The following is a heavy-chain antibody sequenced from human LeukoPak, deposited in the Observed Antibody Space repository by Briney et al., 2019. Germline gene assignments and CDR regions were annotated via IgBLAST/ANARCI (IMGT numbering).Heavy chain of an antibody. CDR3: AKKREYYYDSSGYSSLDY. D-gene: IGHD3-22*01. CDR2: MRRGSDYK. CDR1: GFNLNDY. Sequence: GGSLRLSCVGSGFNLNDYMAWIRQTPGKGLQRVSYMRRGSDYKAYEDSVKGRFTISRDNGKNSLYLQMNSLTAEDTAVYYCAKKREYYYDSSGYSSLDYWGQGTLVTVSS. V-gene: IGHV3-11*03. J-gene: IGHJ4*02.